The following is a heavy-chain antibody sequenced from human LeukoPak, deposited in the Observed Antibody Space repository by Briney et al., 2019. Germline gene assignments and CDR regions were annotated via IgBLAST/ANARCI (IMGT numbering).Heavy chain of an antibody. CDR2: ISGSGGST. J-gene: IGHJ4*02. V-gene: IGHV3-23*01. CDR3: AKGSYYFDY. CDR1: GFTFSSYA. D-gene: IGHD1-26*01. Sequence: GGSLRLSCAASGFTFSSYAMSWVREAPGKGLEWVSSISGSGGSTYNADSVKGRFTISRDNSKNTLYLQMNSLRAEDTAVYYCAKGSYYFDYWGQGTLVTVSS.